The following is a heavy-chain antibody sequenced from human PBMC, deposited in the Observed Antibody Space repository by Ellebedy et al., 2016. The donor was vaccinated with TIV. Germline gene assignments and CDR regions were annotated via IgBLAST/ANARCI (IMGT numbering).Heavy chain of an antibody. CDR3: ARDRSGSYYADYFDY. CDR1: GGSISSYY. V-gene: IGHV4-4*07. Sequence: GSLRLSCTVSGGSISSYYWSWIRQPAGKGLEWIGRIYTSGSTNYNPSLKSRVTMSVDTSKNQFSLKLSSVTAADTAVYYCARDRSGSYYADYFDYWGQGTLVTVSS. D-gene: IGHD1-26*01. CDR2: IYTSGST. J-gene: IGHJ4*02.